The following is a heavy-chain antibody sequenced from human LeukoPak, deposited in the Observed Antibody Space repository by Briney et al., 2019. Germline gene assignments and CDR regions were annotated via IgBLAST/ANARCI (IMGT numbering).Heavy chain of an antibody. J-gene: IGHJ4*02. V-gene: IGHV1-2*02. CDR2: INPNSGGT. CDR3: AREGSSSWYEGIDY. D-gene: IGHD6-13*01. CDR1: GYTFTGYY. Sequence: ASVKVSCKASGYTFTGYYVHWVRQAPGQGLEWMGWINPNSGGTNYAQKFQGRVTMTRDTSISTAYMELSRLRSDDTAVYYCAREGSSSWYEGIDYWGQGTLVTVSS.